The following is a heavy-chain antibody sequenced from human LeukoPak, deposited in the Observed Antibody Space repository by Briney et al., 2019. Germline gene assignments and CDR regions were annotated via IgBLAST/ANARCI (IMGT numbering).Heavy chain of an antibody. J-gene: IGHJ5*02. CDR1: GYTFTSYY. CDR2: INPSGGST. CDR3: ARDREEVAVAGTPYNWFDP. V-gene: IGHV1-46*01. D-gene: IGHD6-19*01. Sequence: ASVKVSCKASGYTFTSYYMHWVRQAPGQGLGWMGIINPSGGSTSYAQKFQGRVTMTRDMSTSTVYMELSSLRSEDTAVYYCARDREEVAVAGTPYNWFDPWGQGTLVTVSS.